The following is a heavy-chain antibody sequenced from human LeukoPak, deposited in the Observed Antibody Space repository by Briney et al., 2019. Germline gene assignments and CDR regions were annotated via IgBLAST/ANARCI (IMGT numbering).Heavy chain of an antibody. CDR2: IWYDGSNK. Sequence: GGSLRLSCAASGFTFSSYGMHWVRQAPGKGLERVAVIWYDGSNKYYADSVKGRFTISRDNSKNTLYLQMNSLRAEDTAVYYCARDSDYSNYLDYWGQGTLVTVSS. CDR3: ARDSDYSNYLDY. V-gene: IGHV3-33*01. J-gene: IGHJ4*02. D-gene: IGHD4-11*01. CDR1: GFTFSSYG.